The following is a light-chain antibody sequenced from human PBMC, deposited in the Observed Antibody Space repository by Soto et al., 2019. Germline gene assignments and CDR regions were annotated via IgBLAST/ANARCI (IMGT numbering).Light chain of an antibody. CDR1: RGIRNY. Sequence: DIQMTQSPSSLSASVGDRVNITCRASRGIRNYMNWYQQKLGKAPKLLIYAASSLQSGVPSRFGGRGSGTDFALTISSLQPEDFATYYCQQGYSTPHTFGQGTKVDIK. J-gene: IGKJ1*01. CDR2: AAS. V-gene: IGKV1-39*01. CDR3: QQGYSTPHT.